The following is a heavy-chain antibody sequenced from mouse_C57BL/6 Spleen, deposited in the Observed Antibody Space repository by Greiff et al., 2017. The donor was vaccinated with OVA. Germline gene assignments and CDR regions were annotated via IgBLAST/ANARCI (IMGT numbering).Heavy chain of an antibody. V-gene: IGHV1-52*01. J-gene: IGHJ4*01. CDR3: ASAGSNDAGYAMDY. CDR1: GYTFTSYW. D-gene: IGHD2-12*01. CDR2: IDPSDSET. Sequence: QVQLQQPGAELVRPGSSVKLSCKASGYTFTSYWMHWVKQRPIQGLEWIGNIDPSDSETHYTQKFKDKATLTVDKSASTAYMQFSSLTAEDSAVYSCASAGSNDAGYAMDYWGQGTSVTVSS.